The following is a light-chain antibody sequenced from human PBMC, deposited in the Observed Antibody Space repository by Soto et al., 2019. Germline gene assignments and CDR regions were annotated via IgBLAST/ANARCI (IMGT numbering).Light chain of an antibody. CDR2: AAS. V-gene: IGKV1-27*01. CDR1: QGISNY. J-gene: IGKJ3*01. Sequence: DIQMTQSPSSLSASVGDRVTITCRASQGISNYLAWYQQKPGKVPKLLIYAASTLQSGVPSRFSGSGSGTDLPLTISSLQPEDVATYYCQRYKSAPTFGPGTKVHIK. CDR3: QRYKSAPT.